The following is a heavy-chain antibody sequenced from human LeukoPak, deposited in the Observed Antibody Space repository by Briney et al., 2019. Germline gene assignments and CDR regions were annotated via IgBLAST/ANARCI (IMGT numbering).Heavy chain of an antibody. CDR1: GGTFSSYA. Sequence: ASVKVSCKASGGTFSSYAISWVRQAPGQGLEWMGGIIPIFSTANYAQKFQGRVTITADESTSTAYMELSSLRSEDTAVYYCARVEVYCSGGSCYSNWFDPWGQGTLVTVSS. CDR3: ARVEVYCSGGSCYSNWFDP. D-gene: IGHD2-15*01. CDR2: IIPIFSTA. V-gene: IGHV1-69*13. J-gene: IGHJ5*02.